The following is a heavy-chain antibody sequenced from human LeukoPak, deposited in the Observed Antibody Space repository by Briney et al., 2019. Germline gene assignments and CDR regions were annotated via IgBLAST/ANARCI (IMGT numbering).Heavy chain of an antibody. CDR3: ARDHCSSTSCAPAENWFDP. CDR2: IYTSGST. J-gene: IGHJ5*02. Sequence: SETLSLTCTVSGGCISSYYWSWIRQPAGKGLEWIGRIYTSGSTNYNPSLKSRVTISVDMSKNQFSLKLSSVTAADTAVYYCARDHCSSTSCAPAENWFDPRGQGTLVTVSS. CDR1: GGCISSYY. V-gene: IGHV4-4*07. D-gene: IGHD2-2*01.